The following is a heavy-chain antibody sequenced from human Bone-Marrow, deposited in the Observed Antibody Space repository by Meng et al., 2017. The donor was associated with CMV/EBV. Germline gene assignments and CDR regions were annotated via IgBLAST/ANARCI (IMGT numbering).Heavy chain of an antibody. V-gene: IGHV4-39*01. D-gene: IGHD6-19*01. CDR3: ARHPERYSSGWYWYFDL. CDR1: GVTISSSSYY. CDR2: IYYSGST. Sequence: GSLRLSCTVSGVTISSSSYYWGWIRQPPGKGLEWVGSIYYSGSTYYNPSLKSRVTISVDTSKNQFSLKLTSVIAEDTAVYYCARHPERYSSGWYWYFDLWGRGTLVTVSS. J-gene: IGHJ2*01.